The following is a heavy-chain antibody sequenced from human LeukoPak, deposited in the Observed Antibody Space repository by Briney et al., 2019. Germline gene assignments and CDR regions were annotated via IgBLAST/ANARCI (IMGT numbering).Heavy chain of an antibody. J-gene: IGHJ6*03. CDR3: ARQAAAVYYYYYYMDV. CDR2: IYYSGST. D-gene: IGHD6-13*01. Sequence: SETLSLTCAVSGGSISSYYWSWIRQPPGKGLEWIGYIYYSGSTNYNPSLKSRVTISVDTSKNQFSLKLSSVTAADTAVYYCARQAAAVYYYYYYMDVWGKGTTVTVSS. V-gene: IGHV4-59*01. CDR1: GGSISSYY.